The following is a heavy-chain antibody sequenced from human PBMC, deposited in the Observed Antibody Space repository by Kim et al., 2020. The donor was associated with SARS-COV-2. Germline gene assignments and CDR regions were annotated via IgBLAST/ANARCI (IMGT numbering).Heavy chain of an antibody. CDR3: AREGPRGYYDSSGYYYDAFDI. D-gene: IGHD3-22*01. CDR2: IYYSGST. CDR1: GGSISSYY. Sequence: SETLSLTCTVSGGSISSYYWSWIRQPPGKGLEWIGYIYYSGSTNYNPSLKSRVTISVDTSKNQFSLKLSSVTAADTAVYYCAREGPRGYYDSSGYYYDAFDIWGQGTMVTVSS. J-gene: IGHJ3*02. V-gene: IGHV4-59*13.